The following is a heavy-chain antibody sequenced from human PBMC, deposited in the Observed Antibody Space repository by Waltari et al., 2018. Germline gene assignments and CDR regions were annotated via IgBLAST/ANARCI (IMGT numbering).Heavy chain of an antibody. J-gene: IGHJ3*01. CDR3: ATYIGASLGTAAFDV. CDR1: GVSITSNSHY. CDR2: ISYSGTT. Sequence: QLQLQEAGPRLVKPSETLSLICSVSGVSITSNSHYWAWIRQSPGQGLEWIGTISYSGTTYISPSLKSRVSVSRDTSKNQVSLILGSVTAADMALYYCATYIGASLGTAAFDVWGQGTMVTVSS. D-gene: IGHD5-12*01. V-gene: IGHV4-39*01.